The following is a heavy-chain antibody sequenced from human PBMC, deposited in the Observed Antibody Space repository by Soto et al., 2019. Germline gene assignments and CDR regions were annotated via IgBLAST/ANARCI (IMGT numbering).Heavy chain of an antibody. CDR2: IKSKTDGGTT. V-gene: IGHV3-15*01. D-gene: IGHD1-26*01. J-gene: IGHJ3*02. CDR1: GFTCSNAW. CDR3: SIDLSGRLFYASDI. Sequence: GWSLKLSCAASGFTCSNAWMSLVRQAPGKGLEWGGRIKSKTDGGTTDYAAPVKGRFTISRDDSKKTLYLQMNSLKTEDTVVYYYSIDLSGRLFYASDIWCQGI.